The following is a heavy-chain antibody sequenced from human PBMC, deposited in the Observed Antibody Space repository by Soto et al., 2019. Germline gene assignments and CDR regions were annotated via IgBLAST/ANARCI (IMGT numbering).Heavy chain of an antibody. V-gene: IGHV3-7*05. J-gene: IGHJ5*02. CDR3: ASGIDP. Sequence: EAQLVESGGDLVQPGGSLSLSCAASGFMFSDSWMNWVRQAPGKGLEWVANIKPDGSETAYLDSVKGRFTISRDNAKKFLYLQMNSLRVDDTAVYYCASGIDPWGQGTLVNVSS. CDR1: GFMFSDSW. CDR2: IKPDGSET.